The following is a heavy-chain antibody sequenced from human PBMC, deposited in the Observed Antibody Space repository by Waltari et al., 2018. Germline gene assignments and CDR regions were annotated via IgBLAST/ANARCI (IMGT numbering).Heavy chain of an antibody. V-gene: IGHV1-24*01. Sequence: QVQLVQSGAEVKKPGASVKVSCQVSGYTLTELSMHWVRQAPGKGLEWMGGFDPEDGETIYAQKFQGRVTMTEDTSTDTAYMELSSLRSEDTAVYYCATGIDDYGGNSDWYFDLWGRGTLVTVSS. J-gene: IGHJ2*01. CDR1: GYTLTELS. D-gene: IGHD4-17*01. CDR2: FDPEDGET. CDR3: ATGIDDYGGNSDWYFDL.